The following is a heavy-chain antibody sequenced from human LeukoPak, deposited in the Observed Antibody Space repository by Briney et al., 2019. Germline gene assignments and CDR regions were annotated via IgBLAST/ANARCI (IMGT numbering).Heavy chain of an antibody. CDR2: IYHSGST. D-gene: IGHD4-17*01. J-gene: IGHJ4*02. V-gene: IGHV4-39*07. Sequence: SETLSLTCTVSGGSISSGGYYWSWIRQHPGKGLEWIGEIYHSGSTNYNPSLKSRVTISVDKSKNQFSLKLSSVTAADTAVYYCAREGGEASTVTYDYWGQGTLVTVSS. CDR3: AREGGEASTVTYDY. CDR1: GGSISSGGYY.